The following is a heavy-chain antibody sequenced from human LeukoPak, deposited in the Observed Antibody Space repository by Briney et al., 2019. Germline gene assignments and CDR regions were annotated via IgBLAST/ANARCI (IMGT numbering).Heavy chain of an antibody. CDR3: ARDSGYYYGSGSYYAFDY. V-gene: IGHV1-2*02. J-gene: IGHJ4*02. D-gene: IGHD3-10*01. CDR2: INPNSGDT. CDR1: GYTFIGYY. Sequence: ASDKVSCKASGYTFIGYYMHWVRQAPGQGLEWMGWINPNSGDTNSAQKFQGRVTMTRDTSISTAYMELSRLKSDDTAVYYCARDSGYYYGSGSYYAFDYWGQGTLVTVSS.